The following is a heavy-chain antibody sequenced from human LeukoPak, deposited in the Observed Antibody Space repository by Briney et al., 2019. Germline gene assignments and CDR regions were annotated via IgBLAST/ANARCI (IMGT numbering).Heavy chain of an antibody. V-gene: IGHV3-9*01. CDR2: TSWNSNNI. CDR1: GFTFDEYA. Sequence: GRSLRLSCAASGFTFDEYAMHWVRQAPGKGLESVSGTSWNSNNIVYADSVKGRFTISRDNAKNSLYLQMNSLRVEDTALYYCAKDIGEEQWRGIDLWGQGTLVTVSS. J-gene: IGHJ4*02. CDR3: AKDIGEEQWRGIDL. D-gene: IGHD6-19*01.